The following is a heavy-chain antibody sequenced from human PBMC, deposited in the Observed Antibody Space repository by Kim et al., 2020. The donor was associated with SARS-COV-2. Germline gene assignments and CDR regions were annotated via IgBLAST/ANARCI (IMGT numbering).Heavy chain of an antibody. CDR1: GGSISSYY. D-gene: IGHD3-10*01. Sequence: SETLSLTCTVSGGSISSYYWSWIRQPPGKGLEWIGYIYYSGSTNYNPSLKSRVTISVDTSKNQFSLKLSSVTAADTAVYYCARVSNYYGSGSYWADFYYYGMDVWGQGTTVTVSS. CDR2: IYYSGST. CDR3: ARVSNYYGSGSYWADFYYYGMDV. V-gene: IGHV4-59*13. J-gene: IGHJ6*02.